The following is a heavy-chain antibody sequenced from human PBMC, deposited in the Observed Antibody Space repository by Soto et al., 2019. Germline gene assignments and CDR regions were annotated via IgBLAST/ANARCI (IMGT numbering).Heavy chain of an antibody. V-gene: IGHV5-51*01. Sequence: PGESLKISCKGSGYTFTNYWIGWVRQMPGKGLEWMGIIYPGDSDTKYNPSFQVQVTISADKSITTTYLRWTSLKASDTAIYYGAASIFYYGMDGWGQGTTVTVSS. J-gene: IGHJ6*02. CDR2: IYPGDSDT. CDR3: AASIFYYGMDG. CDR1: GYTFTNYW.